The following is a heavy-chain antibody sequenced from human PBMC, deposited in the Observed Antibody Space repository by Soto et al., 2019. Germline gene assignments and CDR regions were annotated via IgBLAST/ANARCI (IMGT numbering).Heavy chain of an antibody. V-gene: IGHV3-23*01. Sequence: GGSLRLSCAASGFTFSSYAMSWVRQAPGKGLEWVSAISGSGGSTYYADSVKGRFTISRDNSKNTLYLQMNSLRAEDTAVYYCAKGPSITVAAPGTFDSWGQGTLVTVSS. CDR1: GFTFSSYA. CDR3: AKGPSITVAAPGTFDS. J-gene: IGHJ4*02. CDR2: ISGSGGST. D-gene: IGHD2-21*01.